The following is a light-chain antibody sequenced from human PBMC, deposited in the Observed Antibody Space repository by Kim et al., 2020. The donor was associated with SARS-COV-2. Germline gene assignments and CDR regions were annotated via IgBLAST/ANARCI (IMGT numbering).Light chain of an antibody. V-gene: IGLV3-19*01. CDR3: NSRDSSGNHLGV. CDR2: GKN. Sequence: SSELTQDPAVSVALGQTVRITCQGDSLRSYYASWYQQKPGQAPVLVIYGKNNRPSGIPDRFSGSSSGNTASLTITGAQAEDDADYYCNSRDSSGNHLGVF. CDR1: SLRSYY. J-gene: IGLJ1*01.